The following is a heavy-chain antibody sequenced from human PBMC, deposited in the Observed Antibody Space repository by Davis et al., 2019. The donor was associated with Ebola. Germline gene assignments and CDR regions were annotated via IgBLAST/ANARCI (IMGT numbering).Heavy chain of an antibody. Sequence: GGSLRLSCAASGFTFSSYAMHWVRQAPGKGLEWVAVISYDGSNKYYADSVKGRFTISRDNSKNTLYLQMNSLRAEDTAVYYCARGMFFGVVIIPPHYYYYGMDVWGQGTTVTVSS. CDR3: ARGMFFGVVIIPPHYYYYGMDV. CDR2: ISYDGSNK. D-gene: IGHD3-3*01. CDR1: GFTFSSYA. V-gene: IGHV3-30-3*01. J-gene: IGHJ6*02.